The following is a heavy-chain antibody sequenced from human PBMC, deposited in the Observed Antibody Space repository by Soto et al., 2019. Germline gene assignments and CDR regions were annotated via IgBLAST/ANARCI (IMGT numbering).Heavy chain of an antibody. J-gene: IGHJ1*01. Sequence: QVQLVESGGGVVQPGTSLRVSCVGSGFTFRSYVMHWVRQAPGKGLEWVALTSYDGSDKYYDDSVRGRFTISRDNSRNTVDLQMDSLRREDTALYYCARWGTTGGLHVWGQGTLVSVSS. V-gene: IGHV3-30*19. CDR3: ARWGTTGGLHV. D-gene: IGHD3-16*01. CDR2: TSYDGSDK. CDR1: GFTFRSYV.